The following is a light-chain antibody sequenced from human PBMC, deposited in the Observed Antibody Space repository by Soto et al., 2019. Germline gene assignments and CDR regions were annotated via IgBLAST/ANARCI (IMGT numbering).Light chain of an antibody. Sequence: EIVLTQSPGTLSLSPGERATLSCRASQSVSNNYLAWYQQKPGQAPRLLIYGASNRATGIPDRFSGSGSGTDFTLTISRLEPEDFAIYYCQQYVQSLWTFGQGTKVDTK. J-gene: IGKJ1*01. V-gene: IGKV3-20*01. CDR3: QQYVQSLWT. CDR2: GAS. CDR1: QSVSNNY.